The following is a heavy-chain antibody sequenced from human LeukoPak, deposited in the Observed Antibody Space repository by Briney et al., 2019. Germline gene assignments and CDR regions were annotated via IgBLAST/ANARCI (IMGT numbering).Heavy chain of an antibody. V-gene: IGHV5-51*01. D-gene: IGHD6-6*01. CDR1: GYGFTSYW. CDR2: IYPGDSDT. CDR3: ARHDAYSSSPFDY. Sequence: GEALKISCKGSGYGFTSYWIGWGRQVPGKGMGWRGSIYPGDSDTRYSPSFQGQVTISADKSISTAYLQWSSLKASDTAMYYCARHDAYSSSPFDYWGQGTLVTVSS. J-gene: IGHJ4*02.